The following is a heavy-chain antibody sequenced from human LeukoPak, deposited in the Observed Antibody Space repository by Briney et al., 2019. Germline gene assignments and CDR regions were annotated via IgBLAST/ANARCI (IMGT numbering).Heavy chain of an antibody. CDR2: TYYRSKFYK. J-gene: IGHJ3*02. CDR3: ARGRQSFDI. CDR1: GDIVSSNIAA. V-gene: IGHV6-1*01. Sequence: SQTLSLTCALSGDIVSSNIAAWNWSRQSGTRGLEWVVRTYYRSKFYKDYAGAVKNRITINPHTSKNQFSLQLNSVTPEDTAVYYCARGRQSFDIWGQGTLVTVSS.